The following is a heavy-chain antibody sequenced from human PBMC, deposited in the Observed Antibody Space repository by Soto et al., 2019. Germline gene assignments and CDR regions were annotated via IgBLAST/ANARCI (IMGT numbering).Heavy chain of an antibody. V-gene: IGHV4-31*03. CDR1: GGSISSGGYY. Sequence: PSETLSLTCTVSGGSISSGGYYWSWIRQHPGKGLEWIGYIYYSGSTYHNPSLKGRVSISVDTSQNQFSLKLSSVTAADTAVYYCARALGGYCSGGSCYGYYFDYWGQGSLVTVSS. J-gene: IGHJ4*02. D-gene: IGHD2-15*01. CDR2: IYYSGST. CDR3: ARALGGYCSGGSCYGYYFDY.